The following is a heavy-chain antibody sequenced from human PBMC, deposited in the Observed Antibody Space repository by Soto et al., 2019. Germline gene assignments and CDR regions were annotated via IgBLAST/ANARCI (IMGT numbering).Heavy chain of an antibody. Sequence: SVKVSCKSSRGTFTTDAISWVRQAPGQGLEWMGVIIPVFGPPTYAQRFQGRVTISADESTSTAHLELSNLRSEDTAIYYCVRGGHNSGWYRTFDFWGQGTLVT. D-gene: IGHD6-13*01. CDR1: RGTFTTDA. V-gene: IGHV1-69*13. J-gene: IGHJ4*02. CDR3: VRGGHNSGWYRTFDF. CDR2: IIPVFGPP.